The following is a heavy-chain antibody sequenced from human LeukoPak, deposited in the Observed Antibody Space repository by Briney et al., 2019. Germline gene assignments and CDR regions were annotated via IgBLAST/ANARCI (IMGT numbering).Heavy chain of an antibody. CDR2: IRYDGSNK. V-gene: IGHV3-30*02. Sequence: GGSLRLSCAASGFTFSSYGMHWVRQAPGKGLEWVAFIRYDGSNKYYADSLKGRFTISRDNAKNSLSLQMNSLRAEDTAVYYCARGRQNSGSYSDAFDIWGQGTVVTVSS. CDR1: GFTFSSYG. CDR3: ARGRQNSGSYSDAFDI. J-gene: IGHJ3*02. D-gene: IGHD1-26*01.